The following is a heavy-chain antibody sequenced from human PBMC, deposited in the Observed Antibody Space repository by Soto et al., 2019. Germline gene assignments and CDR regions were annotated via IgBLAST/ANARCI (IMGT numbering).Heavy chain of an antibody. CDR1: GYTFTSYG. J-gene: IGHJ4*02. V-gene: IGHV1-18*01. CDR2: ISAYNGNT. CDR3: ARDAAVGLFDY. Sequence: QVQLVQSGAGVKKPGASVKVSCKPSGYTFTSYGMTWLRQAPGQGLEWRGWISAYNGNTNNAKKLQGRVTMTTDTSTSTAYMELRSLRSGDTAVYSCARDAAVGLFDYWGQRTLVTVSS. D-gene: IGHD1-26*01.